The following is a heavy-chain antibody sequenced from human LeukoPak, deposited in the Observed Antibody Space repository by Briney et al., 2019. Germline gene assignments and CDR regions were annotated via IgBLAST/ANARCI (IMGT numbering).Heavy chain of an antibody. CDR3: AKEGVRDPTKVYYGMDV. J-gene: IGHJ6*04. D-gene: IGHD3-10*01. CDR1: GFTFSSYG. CDR2: ISYDGSNK. Sequence: GRSLRLSCAASGFTFSSYGMHWVRQAPGKGLEWVAVISYDGSNKYYADSVKGRSTISRDNSKNTLYLQMNSLRAEDTAVYYCAKEGVRDPTKVYYGMDVWGKGTTVTVSS. V-gene: IGHV3-30*18.